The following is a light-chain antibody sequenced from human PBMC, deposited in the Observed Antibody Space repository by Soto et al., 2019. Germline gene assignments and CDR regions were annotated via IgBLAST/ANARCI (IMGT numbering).Light chain of an antibody. J-gene: IGLJ2*01. CDR3: ISYTSSNTHYVI. CDR2: EVT. CDR1: RSDVGGYNY. Sequence: QSALTQPASVSGSPGQSITISCTGTRSDVGGYNYVSWCQQHPGKAPKLIIYEVTDRPSGVSNRFSGSKSGNSASLTISGLQAEDEADYYCISYTSSNTHYVIIGGGTKLTVL. V-gene: IGLV2-14*01.